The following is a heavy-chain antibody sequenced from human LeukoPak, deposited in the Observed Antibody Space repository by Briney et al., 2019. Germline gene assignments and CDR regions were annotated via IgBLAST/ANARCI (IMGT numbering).Heavy chain of an antibody. J-gene: IGHJ3*02. Sequence: GGSLRLSCSASGFTFNSFSMYWVRQDPGKGLQYVSAVSGNGDTTYYADSVKGRFTISRDNSKNTLFLQMSSLREEDTAMYYCVKDRAASSWYGGFDIWGRGTMVTVPS. CDR2: VSGNGDTT. CDR3: VKDRAASSWYGGFDI. D-gene: IGHD6-13*01. V-gene: IGHV3-64D*06. CDR1: GFTFNSFS.